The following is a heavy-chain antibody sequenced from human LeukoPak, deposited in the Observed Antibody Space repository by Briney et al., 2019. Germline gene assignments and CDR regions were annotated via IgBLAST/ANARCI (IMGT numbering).Heavy chain of an antibody. Sequence: LSLTCAVYGGSFSGYYWSWIRQAPGKGLEWVSYISSSGSTIYYADSVKGRFTISRDNAKNSLYLQMNSLRAEDTAVYYCARYCSGGSCYYYYYGMDVWGQGTTVTVSS. CDR1: GGSFSGYY. CDR3: ARYCSGGSCYYYYYGMDV. D-gene: IGHD2-15*01. J-gene: IGHJ6*02. CDR2: ISSSGSTI. V-gene: IGHV3-11*01.